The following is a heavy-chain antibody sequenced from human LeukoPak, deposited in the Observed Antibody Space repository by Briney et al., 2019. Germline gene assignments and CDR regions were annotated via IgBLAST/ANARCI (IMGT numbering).Heavy chain of an antibody. CDR2: LYSGGTT. V-gene: IGHV3-66*01. CDR1: GFIVSTNY. D-gene: IGHD3-9*01. CDR3: AKALRCFDWRIPGGFDP. J-gene: IGHJ5*02. Sequence: PVGSLRLSCAASGFIVSTNYMSWVRQAPGKGLEWVSVLYSGGTTYYADSVKGRFTISRDNSKNTLYLQMNSLRAEDTAVYYCAKALRCFDWRIPGGFDPWGQGTLVTVSS.